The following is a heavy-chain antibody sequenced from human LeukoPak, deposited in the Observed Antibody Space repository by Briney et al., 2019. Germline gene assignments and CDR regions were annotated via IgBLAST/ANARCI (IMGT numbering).Heavy chain of an antibody. Sequence: GGSLRLSCAASGFSFSTYGMHWVRRAPRKGLEWISAIGGSAGGTHYADSVKGRFIISRDNSNNTLYLQLNSLGVDDTAVYYCAKLLRAGRLLTISLDSWGQGTLVTVSS. V-gene: IGHV3-23*01. CDR2: IGGSAGGT. CDR3: AKLLRAGRLLTISLDS. CDR1: GFSFSTYG. J-gene: IGHJ4*02. D-gene: IGHD3-10*01.